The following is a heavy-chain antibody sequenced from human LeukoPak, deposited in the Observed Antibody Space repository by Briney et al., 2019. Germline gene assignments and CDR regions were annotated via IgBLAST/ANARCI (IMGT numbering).Heavy chain of an antibody. Sequence: SVKVSCKASGGTFSSYAISWVRQAPGQGLEWMGRIIPILGIANYAQKFQGRVTITADKSTSTAYMELSSLRSEDTAVYYCARGAPLAVAGPDYYYGLDVWGQGTTVTVSS. CDR1: GGTFSSYA. D-gene: IGHD6-19*01. V-gene: IGHV1-69*04. J-gene: IGHJ6*02. CDR3: ARGAPLAVAGPDYYYGLDV. CDR2: IIPILGIA.